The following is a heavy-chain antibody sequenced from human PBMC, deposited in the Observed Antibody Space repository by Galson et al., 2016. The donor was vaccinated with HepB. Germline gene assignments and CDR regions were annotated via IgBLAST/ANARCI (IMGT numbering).Heavy chain of an antibody. CDR1: GFTFSRYW. J-gene: IGHJ6*02. V-gene: IGHV3-7*01. D-gene: IGHD5-18*01. CDR2: IKQDGSEK. Sequence: SLRLSCAASGFTFSRYWMSLVRQAPGKGLEWVANIKQDGSEKYYVDSVKGRFTISRDTAKNSVYLQMNSLRAEDTPVYYCARVDPPGYSYGYYYYDCMDVWGQGTTVTVSS. CDR3: ARVDPPGYSYGYYYYDCMDV.